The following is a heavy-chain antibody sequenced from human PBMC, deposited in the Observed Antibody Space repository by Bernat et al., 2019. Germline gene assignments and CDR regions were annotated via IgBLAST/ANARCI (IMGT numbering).Heavy chain of an antibody. J-gene: IGHJ3*02. CDR3: AKDLVMYYYGSGTSEAFDI. D-gene: IGHD3-10*01. CDR2: ISSSSSYT. Sequence: QVQLVESGGGLVKPGGSLRLSCAASGFTFSDYYMSWIRQAPGKGLDWVSYISSSSSYTNYADSVKGRFTISRDNSKNTLYLQMNSLRAEDTAVYYCAKDLVMYYYGSGTSEAFDIWGQGTMVTVSS. CDR1: GFTFSDYY. V-gene: IGHV3-11*05.